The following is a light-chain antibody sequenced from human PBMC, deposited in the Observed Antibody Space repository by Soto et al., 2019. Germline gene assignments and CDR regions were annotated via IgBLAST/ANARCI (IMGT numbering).Light chain of an antibody. CDR1: QSISSY. Sequence: DIQMTQSPSSLSASVGDRVTITCRASQSISSYLNWYQQKPGKAPKLLIYAAYILQSGVTSRVSGSGSVTDFNLNIRSVQTEDFAPYYCEPSGPVTFRQGTKLEI. CDR3: EPSGPVT. CDR2: AAY. J-gene: IGKJ2*01. V-gene: IGKV1-39*01.